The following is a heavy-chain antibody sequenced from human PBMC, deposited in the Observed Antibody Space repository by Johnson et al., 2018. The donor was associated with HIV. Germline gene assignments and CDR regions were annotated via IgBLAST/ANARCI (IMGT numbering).Heavy chain of an antibody. CDR1: GFTFDDYA. Sequence: QLVESGGGLVQPGRSLRLSCAASGFTFDDYAMHWVRQAPGKGLEWVSGISWNSGSIGYADSVKGRFTISRDNAKNSLYLQMNSLRAEDTALYYCAKDMGYDSSGDGAFDIWGQGTMVTVSS. V-gene: IGHV3-9*01. CDR2: ISWNSGSI. CDR3: AKDMGYDSSGDGAFDI. J-gene: IGHJ3*02. D-gene: IGHD3-22*01.